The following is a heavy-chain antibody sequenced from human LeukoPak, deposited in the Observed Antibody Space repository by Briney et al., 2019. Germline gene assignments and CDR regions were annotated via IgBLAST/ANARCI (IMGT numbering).Heavy chain of an antibody. CDR3: ARGVNYYDSSGYYLNWFDP. D-gene: IGHD3-22*01. V-gene: IGHV3-20*04. CDR2: INWYGESR. CDR1: GFTFDDYG. J-gene: IGHJ5*02. Sequence: GGSLRLSCAASGFTFDDYGMSWVRQAPGKGLEWVSGINWYGESRGSADSVKGRLTISRDNAKNSLYLQMGSLRAEDMAVYYCARGVNYYDSSGYYLNWFDPWGQGTLVTVSS.